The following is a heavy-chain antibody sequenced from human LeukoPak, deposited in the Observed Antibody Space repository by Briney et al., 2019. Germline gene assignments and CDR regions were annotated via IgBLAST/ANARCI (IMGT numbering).Heavy chain of an antibody. D-gene: IGHD6-19*01. V-gene: IGHV1-8*01. CDR3: ATTPASIAVAGSEGDAFDI. Sequence: ASVKVSCKASGYTFTRYDINWVRQATGQGLEWMGWMNPNSGNTGYAQKFQGRVTMTRNTSISTAYMELSSLRSEDTAVYYCATTPASIAVAGSEGDAFDIWGQGTMVTVSS. CDR1: GYTFTRYD. CDR2: MNPNSGNT. J-gene: IGHJ3*02.